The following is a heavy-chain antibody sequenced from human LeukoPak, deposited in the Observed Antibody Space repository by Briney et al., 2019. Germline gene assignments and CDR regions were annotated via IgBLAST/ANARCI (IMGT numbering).Heavy chain of an antibody. CDR2: IIPIFGTA. Sequence: ASVKVSCKASGGTFSSYAISWVRQAPGQGLEWMGGIIPIFGTANYAQKFQGRVTITADESTSTAYMELSSLRSEDTAVYYCARDVGIAAAGTRGYFAYWGQGTLVTVSS. D-gene: IGHD6-13*01. CDR3: ARDVGIAAAGTRGYFAY. CDR1: GGTFSSYA. J-gene: IGHJ4*02. V-gene: IGHV1-69*13.